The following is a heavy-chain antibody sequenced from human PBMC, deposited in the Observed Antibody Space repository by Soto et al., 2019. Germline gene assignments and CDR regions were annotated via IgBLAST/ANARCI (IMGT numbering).Heavy chain of an antibody. D-gene: IGHD6-19*01. CDR1: GYTFTSYG. Sequence: QVQLVQSGAEVKKHGASVKVSCKASGYTFTSYGITWVRQAPGQGLERMGWISAYNGNTNYAQKLQGRVTMTTDTHASTAYMELRSLRSKEKAVYYYAGDRGNSRGWSYDGMDVWGQGTTVTVSS. J-gene: IGHJ6*02. CDR2: ISAYNGNT. CDR3: AGDRGNSRGWSYDGMDV. V-gene: IGHV1-18*01.